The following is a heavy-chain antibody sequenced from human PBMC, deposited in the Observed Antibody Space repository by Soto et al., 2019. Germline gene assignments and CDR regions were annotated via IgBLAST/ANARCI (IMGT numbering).Heavy chain of an antibody. J-gene: IGHJ5*01. V-gene: IGHV1-8*01. CDR3: ARGPPNWGFDS. CDR2: MSPNSGNT. CDR1: GYTFTSHD. D-gene: IGHD7-27*01. Sequence: WASVKVSCKASGYTFTSHDINWVRQATGQGLEWMGWMSPNSGNTGYAQKFQGRVTMTRSTSISTAYMELSSLTSEDTAVYYCARGPPNWGFDSWGQGTLVTVSS.